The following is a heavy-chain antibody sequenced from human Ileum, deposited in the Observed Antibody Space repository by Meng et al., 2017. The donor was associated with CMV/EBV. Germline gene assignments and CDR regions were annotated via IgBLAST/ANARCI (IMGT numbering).Heavy chain of an antibody. CDR1: KFIFSSYW. V-gene: IGHV3-7*01. CDR2: IKQDGGEK. D-gene: IGHD3-3*01. CDR3: ARDRGYDFWSGYYEPL. Sequence: GESLKISCAASKFIFSSYWMNWIRQAPGKGLEWVATIKQDGGEKYYVDSVKGRFTISRDNAKSSLFLQMTSLRAEDTAVYYCARDRGYDFWSGYYEPLWGQGTLDTVSS. J-gene: IGHJ4*02.